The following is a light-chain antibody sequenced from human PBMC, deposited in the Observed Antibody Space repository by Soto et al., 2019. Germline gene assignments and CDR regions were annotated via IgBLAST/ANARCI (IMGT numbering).Light chain of an antibody. J-gene: IGKJ3*01. V-gene: IGKV1-5*01. CDR1: QSVSYW. CDR3: QQYGFS. CDR2: DAS. Sequence: DIHMTQSPSTLSASVGDRVTITCRASQSVSYWLAWYQQKPGKAPKLLIHDASSLESGVPSRFRGGGSGQDFTLTINGLQSDDCATYYCQQYGFSFGTGTKV.